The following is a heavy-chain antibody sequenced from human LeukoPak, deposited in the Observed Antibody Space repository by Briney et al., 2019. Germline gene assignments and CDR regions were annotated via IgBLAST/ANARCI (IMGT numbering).Heavy chain of an antibody. CDR1: GGSISSYY. D-gene: IGHD4-23*01. V-gene: IGHV4-59*01. CDR2: IYYSGST. Sequence: SETLSLTCTVSGGSISSYYWSWIRQPPGKGLEWIGYIYYSGSTNYNPSLKSRVTISVDTSKNQFSLKLSSVTAADTAVYYCARGYDYGGKVRPYYFDYWGQGTLVTVSS. J-gene: IGHJ4*02. CDR3: ARGYDYGGKVRPYYFDY.